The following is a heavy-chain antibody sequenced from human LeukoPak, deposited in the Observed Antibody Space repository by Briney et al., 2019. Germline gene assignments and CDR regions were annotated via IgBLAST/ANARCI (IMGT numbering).Heavy chain of an antibody. D-gene: IGHD6-13*01. CDR2: VWYSGKTK. J-gene: IGHJ4*02. Sequence: GASLRLSCAGTGFTFSKYGMHWFRQAPGLGLEWVATVWYSGKTKYYSDSVKGRFTISRDNSRSTLYLQMNSLKTEDTAVYYCTRLGPGQQVGIDYWGQGTLVTVSS. CDR3: TRLGPGQQVGIDY. CDR1: GFTFSKYG. V-gene: IGHV3-33*01.